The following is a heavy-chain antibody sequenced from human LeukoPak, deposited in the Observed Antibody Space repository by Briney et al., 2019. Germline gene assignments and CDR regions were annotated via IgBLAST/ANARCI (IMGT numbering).Heavy chain of an antibody. Sequence: GGSLRLSCAASGFTFSSYSMSWVRQAPGKGLEWVSSISSSSSYIYYADSVKGRFTISRDNAKNSLYLQMNSLRAEDTAVYYCARDARYCSSPSCYQYFDYWGQGTLVTVSS. CDR3: ARDARYCSSPSCYQYFDY. CDR1: GFTFSSYS. CDR2: ISSSSSYI. D-gene: IGHD2-2*01. J-gene: IGHJ4*02. V-gene: IGHV3-21*01.